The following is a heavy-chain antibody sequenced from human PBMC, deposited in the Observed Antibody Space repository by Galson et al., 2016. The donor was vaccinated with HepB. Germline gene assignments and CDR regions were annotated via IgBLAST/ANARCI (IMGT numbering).Heavy chain of an antibody. D-gene: IGHD2-21*01. CDR3: AKGSIWVSAALYGMDV. Sequence: SLRLSCAASGFSLSSYGMQWVRQAPGKGLEWVSGISGSGEHTYYADNVKGRFTISRDNSKTTLYVQMTSLRVEDTAVYYCAKGSIWVSAALYGMDVWGQGTTVTVSS. V-gene: IGHV3-23*01. J-gene: IGHJ6*02. CDR2: ISGSGEHT. CDR1: GFSLSSYG.